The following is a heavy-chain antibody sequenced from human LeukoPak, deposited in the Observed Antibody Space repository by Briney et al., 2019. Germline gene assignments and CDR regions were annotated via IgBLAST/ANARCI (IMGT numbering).Heavy chain of an antibody. CDR2: INSGGAT. J-gene: IGHJ5*02. Sequence: GGSLRLSCAASGFTVSNNYMRWVRQAPGKGLEWVSSINSGGATKYADSVKGRFTIFTDNSKNTLYLQMNSLRPEDTAVYYCARDHEGPWGQGTLVTV. CDR1: GFTVSNNY. V-gene: IGHV3-53*01. CDR3: ARDHEGP.